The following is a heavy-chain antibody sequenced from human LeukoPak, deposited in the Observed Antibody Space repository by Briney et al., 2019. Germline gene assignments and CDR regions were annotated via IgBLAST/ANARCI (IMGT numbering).Heavy chain of an antibody. CDR1: GFTFSSYA. Sequence: PGGSLRLSCAASGFTFSSYAMSWVRQAPGKGLEWVSAISGSGGSTYYADSVKGRFTISRDNSKNSLYLQMNSLRAEDTAVYYCARAHYYDSSGLDFWGQGTLVTVSS. CDR2: ISGSGGST. V-gene: IGHV3-23*01. J-gene: IGHJ4*02. CDR3: ARAHYYDSSGLDF. D-gene: IGHD3-22*01.